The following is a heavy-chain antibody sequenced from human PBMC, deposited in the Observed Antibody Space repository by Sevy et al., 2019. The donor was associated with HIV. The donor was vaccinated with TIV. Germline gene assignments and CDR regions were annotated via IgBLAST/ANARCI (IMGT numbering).Heavy chain of an antibody. D-gene: IGHD3-10*01. CDR3: AKDRFADTSRTHFDC. Sequence: GGSLRLSCAASGFTFDDYAMHWVRQVPGKGLEWVSGISWNTGSMVYADSVKGRFTISRDNAQNSLYLQMNSLRAEDTAWYYCAKDRFADTSRTHFDCWGQGTLVTVSS. V-gene: IGHV3-9*01. CDR2: ISWNTGSM. J-gene: IGHJ4*02. CDR1: GFTFDDYA.